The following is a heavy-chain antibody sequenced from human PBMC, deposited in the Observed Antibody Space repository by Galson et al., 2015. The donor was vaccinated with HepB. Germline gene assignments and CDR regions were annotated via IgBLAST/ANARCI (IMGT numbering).Heavy chain of an antibody. CDR2: ISSSSSTI. J-gene: IGHJ4*02. D-gene: IGHD6-19*01. Sequence: SLRLSCAASGFTFSTYSMNWVRQAPGKGLEWVSYISSSSSTIFYADSVKGRFTIPRDNAKNSLYLQMNSLRDEDTAVYYCARDRAGSRDYFDYWGQGTLVTVSS. CDR1: GFTFSTYS. CDR3: ARDRAGSRDYFDY. V-gene: IGHV3-48*02.